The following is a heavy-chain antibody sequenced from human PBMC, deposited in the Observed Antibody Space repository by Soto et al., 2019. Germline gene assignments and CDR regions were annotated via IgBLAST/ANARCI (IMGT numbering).Heavy chain of an antibody. CDR3: ARVKQYSSSSVDY. V-gene: IGHV3-48*01. CDR1: GFTFSSYS. CDR2: ISSSSSTI. J-gene: IGHJ4*02. D-gene: IGHD6-6*01. Sequence: EVQLVESGGGLVQPGGSLRLSCAASGFTFSSYSMNWVRQAPGKGLEWVSYISSSSSTIYYADSVKGRLTISRDNAKNSLYLQMNSLRAEDTAVYYCARVKQYSSSSVDYWGQGTLVSVSS.